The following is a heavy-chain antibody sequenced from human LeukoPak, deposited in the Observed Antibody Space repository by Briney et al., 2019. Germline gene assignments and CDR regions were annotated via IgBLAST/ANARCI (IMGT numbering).Heavy chain of an antibody. CDR3: AKGTLNWNKYYFDY. CDR2: IWYDGSNK. CDR1: GFSFSSYG. V-gene: IGHV3-33*06. D-gene: IGHD1/OR15-1a*01. J-gene: IGHJ4*02. Sequence: GRSLRLSCAASGFSFSSYGMHWVRQAPGKGLEWVAVIWYDGSNKYYVDSVKGRFTISRDNSKNTLYLQMNSLRAEDTAVYYCAKGTLNWNKYYFDYWGQGTLVTVSS.